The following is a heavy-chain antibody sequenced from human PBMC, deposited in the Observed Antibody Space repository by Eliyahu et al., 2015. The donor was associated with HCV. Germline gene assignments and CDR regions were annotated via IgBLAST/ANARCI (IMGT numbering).Heavy chain of an antibody. V-gene: IGHV3-21*01. CDR3: ARDLGMGIVVVPA. Sequence: QAPGKGLEWVSSISSSSSYIYYADSVKGRFTISRDNAKNSLYLQMNSLRAEDTAVYYCARDLGMGIVVVPAWGQGTLVTVSS. CDR2: ISSSSSYI. D-gene: IGHD2-2*03. J-gene: IGHJ4*02.